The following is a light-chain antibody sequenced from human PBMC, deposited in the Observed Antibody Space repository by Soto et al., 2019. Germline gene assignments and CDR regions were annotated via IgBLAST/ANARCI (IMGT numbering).Light chain of an antibody. J-gene: IGKJ5*01. CDR3: QQRSNR. CDR1: QSVSNNY. V-gene: IGKV3D-20*02. CDR2: GAS. Sequence: EIVLTQSPGTLSLSPGERATLSCRASQSVSNNYLAWYQQKPGQAPRLLIYGASNRATGIPDRFSGSGSGTDFTLTISSLEPEDFAVYYCQQRSNRFGQGTRLEIK.